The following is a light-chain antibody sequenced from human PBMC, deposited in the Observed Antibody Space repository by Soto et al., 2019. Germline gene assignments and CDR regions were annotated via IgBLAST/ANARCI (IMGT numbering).Light chain of an antibody. J-gene: IGLJ1*01. CDR1: SSNIGAGYD. Sequence: QSVLTQPPSVSGAPGQRVTISCTGSSSNIGAGYDVHWYQQLPGTAPKLLIYGNSTRPSGVPDRFSGSKSGTSASLAITGLQAKDEPDYSCQSYDSSLSGSRVFGTGTKVTVL. CDR3: QSYDSSLSGSRV. CDR2: GNS. V-gene: IGLV1-40*01.